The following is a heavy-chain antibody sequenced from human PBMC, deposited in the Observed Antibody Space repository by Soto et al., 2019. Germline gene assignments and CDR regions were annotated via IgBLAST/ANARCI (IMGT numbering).Heavy chain of an antibody. CDR2: ISAYNGNT. Sequence: ASVKVSCKASGYTFTSYGISWVRQAPGQGLEWMGWISAYNGNTNYAQKLQGRVTMTTDTSTSTAYMELRSLRSDDTAVYCCARDLLPGSDTVNDYWGQGTLVTVSS. CDR1: GYTFTSYG. V-gene: IGHV1-18*01. CDR3: ARDLLPGSDTVNDY. J-gene: IGHJ4*02. D-gene: IGHD1-1*01.